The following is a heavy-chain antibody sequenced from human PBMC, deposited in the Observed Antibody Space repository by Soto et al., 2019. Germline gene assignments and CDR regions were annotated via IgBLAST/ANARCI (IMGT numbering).Heavy chain of an antibody. V-gene: IGHV3-30-3*01. CDR2: ISYDGSNK. D-gene: IGHD6-13*01. Sequence: QVQLVESGGGVVQPGRSLRLSCAASGFTFSSYAMHWVRQAPGKGLEWVAVISYDGSNKYYADSVKGRFTISRDNSKNTLYLQMNSLRAEDTAVYYCARDRGAAALRHPDYWGQGTLVTVSS. CDR1: GFTFSSYA. J-gene: IGHJ4*02. CDR3: ARDRGAAALRHPDY.